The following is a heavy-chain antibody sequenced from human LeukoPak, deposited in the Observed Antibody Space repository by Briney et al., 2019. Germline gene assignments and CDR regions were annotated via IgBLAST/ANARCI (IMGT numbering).Heavy chain of an antibody. Sequence: SETLSLTCTVSGGSISSYYWSWIRQPPGEGLEWIGYIYYSGSTNYNPSLKSRVTISVDTSKNQFSLKLSSVTAADTALYYCARGLRDSSGWWAWLDPWGQGTLVTVSS. CDR2: IYYSGST. CDR3: ARGLRDSSGWWAWLDP. D-gene: IGHD6-19*01. CDR1: GGSISSYY. J-gene: IGHJ5*02. V-gene: IGHV4-59*12.